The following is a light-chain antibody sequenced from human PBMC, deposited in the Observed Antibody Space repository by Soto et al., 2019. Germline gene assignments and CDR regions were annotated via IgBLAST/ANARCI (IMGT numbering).Light chain of an antibody. J-gene: IGKJ2*01. V-gene: IGKV3-20*01. Sequence: EIVLTQSPGTLSLSPGERATLSCRASQSVSSSYLAWYQQKPGQAPRLLIYGASSRATGIPDRFSGSGSGTDVTLTISRLEPEDFALYYCQQYGISPPYTVGQGTKLEIK. CDR3: QQYGISPPYT. CDR1: QSVSSSY. CDR2: GAS.